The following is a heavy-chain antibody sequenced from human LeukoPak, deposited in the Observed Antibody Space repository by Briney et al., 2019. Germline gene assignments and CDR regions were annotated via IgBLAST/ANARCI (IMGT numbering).Heavy chain of an antibody. V-gene: IGHV1-69*01. J-gene: IGHJ3*02. CDR2: IIPIFGTA. D-gene: IGHD2-2*01. CDR1: GGTFSSYA. CDR3: ARDCSSTSCYVEAFDI. Sequence: SVKVSCKASGGTFSSYAISWVRQAPGQGLEWMGGIIPIFGTANYAQKFQGRVTITADESTSTAYTELSSLRSEDTAAYYCARDCSSTSCYVEAFDIWGQGTMVTVSS.